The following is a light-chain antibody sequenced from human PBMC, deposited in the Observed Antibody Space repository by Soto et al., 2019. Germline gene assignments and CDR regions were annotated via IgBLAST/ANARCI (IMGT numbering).Light chain of an antibody. CDR2: EVR. CDR1: MRDIGAYNL. CDR3: SSYTSKSSLI. Sequence: QSALTQPASVSGSPGQSITISCAGTMRDIGAYNLVSWYQQHPGKAPRLIFYEVRNRPSGISFRFSGSKSGNTASLTISGLQAEDEADYYCSSYTSKSSLIFGGGTKLTVL. J-gene: IGLJ2*01. V-gene: IGLV2-14*01.